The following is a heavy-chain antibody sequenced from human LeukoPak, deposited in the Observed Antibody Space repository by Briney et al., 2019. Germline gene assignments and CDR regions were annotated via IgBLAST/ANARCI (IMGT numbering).Heavy chain of an antibody. J-gene: IGHJ6*04. CDR1: GFTFSSYA. Sequence: GGSLRLSCAGFGFTFSSYAMSWLRQGPGKGLEWVSDISAGGGNTNYADSVKGRFTISRDNAKNSLYLQMNSLRAEDTAVYYCARYTATVVWGKGTTVTVSS. CDR3: ARYTATVV. V-gene: IGHV3-23*01. CDR2: ISAGGGNT. D-gene: IGHD5-18*01.